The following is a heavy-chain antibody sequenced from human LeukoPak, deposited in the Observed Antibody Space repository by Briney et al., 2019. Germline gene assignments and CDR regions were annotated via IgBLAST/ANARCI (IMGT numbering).Heavy chain of an antibody. CDR3: ARDIRSGSYSAF. V-gene: IGHV4-4*02. CDR1: GGSISSSNW. J-gene: IGHJ4*02. CDR2: IYHSGST. Sequence: SETLSLTCAVSGGSISSSNWWSWVRQPPGKGLEWIGEIYHSGSTNYNPSLKSRVTLSVDPSKNQFSLKVSSVTAADTAVYYCARDIRSGSYSAFWGQGTLVTVSS. D-gene: IGHD1-26*01.